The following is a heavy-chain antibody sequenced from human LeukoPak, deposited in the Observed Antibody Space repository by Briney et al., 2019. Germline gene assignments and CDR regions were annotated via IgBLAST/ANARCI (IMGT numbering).Heavy chain of an antibody. J-gene: IGHJ4*02. Sequence: SVKVSCKASGGTFSSYAISWVRQAPGQGLEWMGGIIPIFGTANYAQKFQGRVTITTDESTSTAYMELSSLRSEDTAVYYCARERGYSGYEIGYWGQGTLVTVSS. CDR3: ARERGYSGYEIGY. V-gene: IGHV1-69*05. CDR1: GGTFSSYA. D-gene: IGHD5-12*01. CDR2: IIPIFGTA.